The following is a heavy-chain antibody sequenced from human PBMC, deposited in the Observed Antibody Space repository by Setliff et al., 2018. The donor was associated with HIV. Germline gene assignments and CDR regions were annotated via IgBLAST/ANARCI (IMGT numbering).Heavy chain of an antibody. V-gene: IGHV4-34*01. CDR3: AKTVVGDSYALPNDAFDI. CDR1: GESSNDYY. J-gene: IGHJ3*02. D-gene: IGHD3-16*01. CDR2: IHHTGHI. Sequence: KPSETLSLTCAFYGESSNDYYWNWIRQPPGKGLEWIGEIHHTGHINNHPSFKSRVTISLDKSTNQFSLKMKSVTAADSAVYYCAKTVVGDSYALPNDAFDIWGQGTMVTVSS.